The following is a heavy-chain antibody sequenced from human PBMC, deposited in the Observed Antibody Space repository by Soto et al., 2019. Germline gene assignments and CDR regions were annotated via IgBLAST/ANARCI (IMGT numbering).Heavy chain of an antibody. CDR3: ATEDSMNWTHDY. V-gene: IGHV4-30-4*02. Sequence: SETLSLTCTVSGGSISSGDYYWSWIRQPPGKGLEWIGYIYYSWSTYYNPSLKSRVTISVDTSKNQFSLKLSSVTAADTAVYYCATEDSMNWTHDYWGQGTLVTVSS. CDR2: IYYSWST. CDR1: GGSISSGDYY. J-gene: IGHJ4*02. D-gene: IGHD1-1*01.